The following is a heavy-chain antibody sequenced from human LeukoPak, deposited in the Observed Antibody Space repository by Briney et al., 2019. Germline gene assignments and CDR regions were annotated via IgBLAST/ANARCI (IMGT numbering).Heavy chain of an antibody. D-gene: IGHD3-3*01. CDR2: IRGSSSTI. CDR1: GFTFSTYS. J-gene: IGHJ5*02. Sequence: GGSLRLSCAASGFTFSTYSMNWVRQAPGQGLEWISYIRGSSSTIYYADSVKGRFTISRDNAKNSLYLQMNSLRAEDTAVYYCARESFTLFGVIITWGQGTLVTVSS. V-gene: IGHV3-48*01. CDR3: ARESFTLFGVIIT.